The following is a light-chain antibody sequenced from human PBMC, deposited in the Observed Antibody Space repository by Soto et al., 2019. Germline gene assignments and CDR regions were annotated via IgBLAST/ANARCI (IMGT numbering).Light chain of an antibody. CDR1: QSVDTH. Sequence: EIVLTQSPATLSVSPGERATLSCRASQSVDTHLHWYQQKPGQAPRLLIYDASTRATGIPARFSGSGSGTEFTLTISRLEPEDFAVYYCQQYGSAPPGTFGQGTKVEIK. CDR3: QQYGSAPPGT. V-gene: IGKV3-20*01. J-gene: IGKJ1*01. CDR2: DAS.